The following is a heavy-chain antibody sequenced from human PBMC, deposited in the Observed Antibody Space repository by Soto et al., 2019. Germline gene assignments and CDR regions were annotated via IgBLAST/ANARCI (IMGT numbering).Heavy chain of an antibody. V-gene: IGHV1-18*01. CDR3: ARGRCSSTSCYVADAFDI. CDR2: ISAYNGNT. Sequence: GASVKVSCKASGYTFTSYGISWVRQAPGQRLEWMGWISAYNGNTNYAQKLQGRVTMTTDTSTSTAYMELRSLRSDDTAVYYCARGRCSSTSCYVADAFDIWGQGTMVTVSS. CDR1: GYTFTSYG. J-gene: IGHJ3*02. D-gene: IGHD2-2*01.